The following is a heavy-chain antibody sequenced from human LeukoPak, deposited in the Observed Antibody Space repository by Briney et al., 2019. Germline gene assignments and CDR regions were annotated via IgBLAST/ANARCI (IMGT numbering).Heavy chain of an antibody. J-gene: IGHJ3*02. CDR1: GFTFGDYV. CDR3: TRRYNYDSSGYYYVRDAFDI. V-gene: IGHV3-49*04. CDR2: IRSKAYGGAT. Sequence: GGSLRLSCTASGFTFGDYVMSWVRQAPGKGLEWVGFIRSKAYGGATKSAASVKGRFTISRDDSRSIAYLQMNSLKTEDTAVYYCTRRYNYDSSGYYYVRDAFDIWGQGTMVTVSS. D-gene: IGHD3-22*01.